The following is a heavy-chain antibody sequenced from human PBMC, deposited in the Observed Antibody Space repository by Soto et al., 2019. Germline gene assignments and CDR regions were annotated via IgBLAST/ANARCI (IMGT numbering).Heavy chain of an antibody. CDR1: GGTFSSYA. D-gene: IGHD4-17*01. Sequence: SVKVSCKASGGTFSSYASSWVRQAPGQGLEWMGGIIPIFGTANYAQKFQGRVTITADESTSTAYMELSSLRSEDTAVYYCATPGGYGDYGWFDPWGHGTLVTFSS. CDR3: ATPGGYGDYGWFDP. J-gene: IGHJ5*02. CDR2: IIPIFGTA. V-gene: IGHV1-69*13.